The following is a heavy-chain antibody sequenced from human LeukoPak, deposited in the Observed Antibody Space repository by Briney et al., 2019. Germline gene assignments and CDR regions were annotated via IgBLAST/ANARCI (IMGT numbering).Heavy chain of an antibody. D-gene: IGHD1-7*01. CDR3: ARPSSITGTFGDYYYYGMDV. V-gene: IGHV3-23*01. J-gene: IGHJ6*02. Sequence: GGSLRLSCAASGFTFSSSAMSWVRQAPGKGLEWVSAISGSGGSTYYADSVEGRFTISRDNPKDTLYLQMNSLRAEDTAVYYCARPSSITGTFGDYYYYGMDVWGQGTTVTVSS. CDR2: ISGSGGST. CDR1: GFTFSSSA.